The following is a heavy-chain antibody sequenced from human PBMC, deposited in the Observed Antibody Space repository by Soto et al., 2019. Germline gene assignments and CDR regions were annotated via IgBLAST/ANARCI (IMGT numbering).Heavy chain of an antibody. Sequence: EVQLLESGGGLVQPGGSLRLSCTASGFTFNNHAMNWVRLAPGKGLEWVSGISGSGDSTSYGASVKGRFTISRDNSKNTLYLQMNSLRADDTAVYLWARGHDLWSGYSYYYGMYVWGQGTTVTVSS. D-gene: IGHD3-3*01. CDR3: ARGHDLWSGYSYYYGMYV. CDR2: ISGSGDST. V-gene: IGHV3-23*01. CDR1: GFTFNNHA. J-gene: IGHJ6*02.